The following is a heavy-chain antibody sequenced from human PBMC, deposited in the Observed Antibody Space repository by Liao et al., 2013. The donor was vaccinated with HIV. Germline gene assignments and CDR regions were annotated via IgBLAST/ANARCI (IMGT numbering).Heavy chain of an antibody. J-gene: IGHJ4*02. CDR2: ISRAGNT. V-gene: IGHV4-34*01. CDR3: ARGGISADF. CDR1: GGSYSEYY. Sequence: QVQPQQWGARLLKPSETLSLTCAVYGGSYSEYYWSWIRQSPGKGLEWIGEISRAGNTNYSPSLKSRVAISIDTSKNQFSLNLNSVTAADTAVYYCARGGISADFWGQGTLVIVSS.